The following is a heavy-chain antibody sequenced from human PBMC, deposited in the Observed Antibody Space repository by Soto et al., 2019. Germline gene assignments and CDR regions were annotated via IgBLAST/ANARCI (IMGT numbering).Heavy chain of an antibody. CDR3: AKAQGVATTRNWFDP. V-gene: IGHV3-23*01. Sequence: PGGSLRLSCAASGFTLKNFAMSWVRQAPGKGLEWVSVISGSGGTTYYADSVKGRFTISRDNSKNTLYLQMNSLRAEDTAVYYCAKAQGVATTRNWFDPWGQGTLVTVSS. J-gene: IGHJ5*01. CDR1: GFTLKNFA. D-gene: IGHD2-15*01. CDR2: ISGSGGTT.